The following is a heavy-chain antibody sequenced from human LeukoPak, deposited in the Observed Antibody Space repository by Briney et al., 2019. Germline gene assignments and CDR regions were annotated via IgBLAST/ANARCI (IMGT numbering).Heavy chain of an antibody. CDR2: VSGNNGNT. J-gene: IGHJ3*02. V-gene: IGHV1-18*01. D-gene: IGHD3-16*01. Sequence: ASVKVSCKASGYTFTTYGISWVRQAPGQGLEWMGWVSGNNGNTNYAQKPQGRVTMTTDTSTNTAYMELRSLRSDDTAVYYCARWITRGAFDIWGQGTMVTVSS. CDR3: ARWITRGAFDI. CDR1: GYTFTTYG.